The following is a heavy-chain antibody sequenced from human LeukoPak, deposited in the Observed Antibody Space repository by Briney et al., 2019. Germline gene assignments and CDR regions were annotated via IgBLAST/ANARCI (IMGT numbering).Heavy chain of an antibody. Sequence: SETLSLTCTVSGGSISSYYWSWIRQPPGKGLEWIGYIYYSGSTNYNPSLKSRVTISLDTSKNQFSLKLSSVTAADTAVYYCARVVGAFDYYYYYMDVWGKGTTVTVS. CDR2: IYYSGST. D-gene: IGHD1-26*01. V-gene: IGHV4-59*01. J-gene: IGHJ6*03. CDR3: ARVVGAFDYYYYYMDV. CDR1: GGSISSYY.